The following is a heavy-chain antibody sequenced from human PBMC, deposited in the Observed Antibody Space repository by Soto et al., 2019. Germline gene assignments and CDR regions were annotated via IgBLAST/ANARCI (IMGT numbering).Heavy chain of an antibody. J-gene: IGHJ2*01. CDR3: FFQAEDGIRDVRTVSAFLLNRSSDL. CDR2: ISYDGSNK. V-gene: IGHV3-30-3*01. D-gene: IGHD3-10*02. Sequence: KGLEWVAVISYDGSNKYYSDSVKGRFTISRDNAKNSLYLQMNSLRAEDTAVYFFFFQAEDGIRDVRTVSAFLLNRSSDL.